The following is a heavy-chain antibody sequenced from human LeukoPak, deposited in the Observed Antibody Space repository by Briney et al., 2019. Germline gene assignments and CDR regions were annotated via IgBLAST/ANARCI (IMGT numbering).Heavy chain of an antibody. J-gene: IGHJ4*02. CDR1: GFTFSSYE. CDR3: AKDQDRSSGLSY. D-gene: IGHD6-19*01. V-gene: IGHV3-33*06. Sequence: GGSLRLSCAASGFTFSSYEMNWVRQAPGKGLEWVAVIWYDGSNKYYADSVKGRFTISRDNSKNTLYLQMNSLRAEDTAVYYCAKDQDRSSGLSYWGQGTLVTVSS. CDR2: IWYDGSNK.